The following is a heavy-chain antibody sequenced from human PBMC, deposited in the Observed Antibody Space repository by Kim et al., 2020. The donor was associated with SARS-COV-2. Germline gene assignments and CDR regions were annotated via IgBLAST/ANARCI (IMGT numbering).Heavy chain of an antibody. CDR2: INSRSGSI. CDR3: ARVHTSGYDDEYYYYGMGV. J-gene: IGHJ6*02. D-gene: IGHD3-22*01. Sequence: ASVKVSCKASGYSFTTYYIHWVRQAPGQGLEWVGIINSRSGSIAYAQKFQGRVTMTRDTSASTAYMELSSLRSEDTAVYYCARVHTSGYDDEYYYYGMGVWGQGTTVAVSS. V-gene: IGHV1-46*01. CDR1: GYSFTTYY.